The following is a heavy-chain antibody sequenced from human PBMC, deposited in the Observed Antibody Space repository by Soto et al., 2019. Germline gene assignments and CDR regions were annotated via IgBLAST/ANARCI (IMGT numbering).Heavy chain of an antibody. CDR3: AREDSIIIPAVSDF. Sequence: GGSLRLSCTVSGFAFNNYGINWVRQAPGQGLEWVSSISKSDYTYYSDSVKGRFTISRDNAKNSVSLQMNTLRVEDTAAYYCAREDSIIIPAVSDFWGQGTLVTVSS. J-gene: IGHJ4*02. V-gene: IGHV3-21*01. D-gene: IGHD2-2*01. CDR1: GFAFNNYG. CDR2: ISKSDYT.